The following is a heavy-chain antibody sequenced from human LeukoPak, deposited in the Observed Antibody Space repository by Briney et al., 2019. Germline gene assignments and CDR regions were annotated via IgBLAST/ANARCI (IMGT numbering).Heavy chain of an antibody. CDR1: GYSFTNYW. D-gene: IGHD1-26*01. Sequence: GESLKISCKGSGYSFTNYWIGWVRQMPGKGLEWMGIIYPGDSDTRYSPSFQGQVTISADKSISTAYLQWSSLKASDTAMYYCARHVLGIVGGTTRSYGMDVWGQGTTVTVSS. V-gene: IGHV5-51*01. J-gene: IGHJ6*02. CDR3: ARHVLGIVGGTTRSYGMDV. CDR2: IYPGDSDT.